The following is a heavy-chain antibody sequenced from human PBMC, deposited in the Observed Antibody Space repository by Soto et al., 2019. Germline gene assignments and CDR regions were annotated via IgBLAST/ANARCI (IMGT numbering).Heavy chain of an antibody. V-gene: IGHV1-46*01. J-gene: IGHJ4*02. CDR1: GYTLSDAN. CDR2: INPRADST. Sequence: QVQLVQSGAEVKKPGASVKVSCKASGYTLSDANINWVRQAPGQGPEWMGIINPRADSTNYAQKFQGRVTLTRDTSTSTVYMELSSLRSEGTAVYYCARDLRAGGDYWGQGTLVTVSS. D-gene: IGHD1-26*01. CDR3: ARDLRAGGDY.